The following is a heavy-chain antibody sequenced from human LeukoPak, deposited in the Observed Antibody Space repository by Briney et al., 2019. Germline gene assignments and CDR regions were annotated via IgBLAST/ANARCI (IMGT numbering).Heavy chain of an antibody. Sequence: PGGSLRLSCAASGFTFNSFAMSWVRQAPGKGLEWVSGISGSGGTTYYADSVKGRFTISRDNAKNSLFLQMNSLRAEDTAVYYCAKAHPGFDYWGQGTLVTVSS. CDR2: ISGSGGTT. CDR3: AKAHPGFDY. V-gene: IGHV3-23*01. J-gene: IGHJ4*02. CDR1: GFTFNSFA.